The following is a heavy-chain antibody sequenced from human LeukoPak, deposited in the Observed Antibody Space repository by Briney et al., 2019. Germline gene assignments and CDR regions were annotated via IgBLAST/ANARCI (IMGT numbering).Heavy chain of an antibody. V-gene: IGHV3-74*01. J-gene: IGHJ4*02. D-gene: IGHD3-9*01. Sequence: GGSLRLSCAASGFAFSNYWMHWVRQAPGKGLVWVSRINSDGSSTRYADSVKGRFTISRDNAKNTLYLQMNSLRAEDTAVYYCGRELDWLPTLDYWGQGTLVTVSS. CDR3: GRELDWLPTLDY. CDR1: GFAFSNYW. CDR2: INSDGSST.